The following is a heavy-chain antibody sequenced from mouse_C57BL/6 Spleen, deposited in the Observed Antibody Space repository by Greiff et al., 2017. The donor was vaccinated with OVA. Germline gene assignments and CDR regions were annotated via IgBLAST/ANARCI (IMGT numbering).Heavy chain of an antibody. V-gene: IGHV1-76*01. Sequence: VQLQQSGAELVRPGASVKLSCKASGYTFTDYYINWVKQRPGQGLEWIARIYPGSGNTYYNEKFKGKATLTAEKSSSTAYMQLSSLTSEDSAVYFCARGYGSSYDYFDYWGQGTTLTVSS. CDR2: IYPGSGNT. J-gene: IGHJ2*01. CDR3: ARGYGSSYDYFDY. D-gene: IGHD1-1*01. CDR1: GYTFTDYY.